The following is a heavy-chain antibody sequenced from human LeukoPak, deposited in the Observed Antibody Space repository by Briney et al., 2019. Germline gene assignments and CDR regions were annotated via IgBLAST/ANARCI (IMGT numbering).Heavy chain of an antibody. V-gene: IGHV3-74*03. CDR1: GFTFSNYW. CDR3: ARVATGNAFDI. J-gene: IGHJ3*02. Sequence: GGSLRLPCAASGFTFSNYWMHWVRQAPGKGLVWVSRINTGGSITTYAASVKGRFTISRDNAKNTLYLQMNSLRAEDTAVYYCARVATGNAFDIWGQGTMVTVSS. CDR2: INTGGSIT.